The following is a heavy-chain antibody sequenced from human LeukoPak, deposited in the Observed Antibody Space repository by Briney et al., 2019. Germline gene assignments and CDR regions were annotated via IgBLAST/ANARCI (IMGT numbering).Heavy chain of an antibody. CDR3: AKGQYCSGGSCYSYYYYYYMDV. V-gene: IGHV3-74*01. CDR2: INRDGSTT. D-gene: IGHD2-15*01. CDR1: GFTFSNYW. Sequence: GGSLRLSCAASGFTFSNYWVHWVRQAPGKGLVWVSRINRDGSTTNYADSVKGRFTVSRDNAKNTLNLQMNSLRAEDTAVYYCAKGQYCSGGSCYSYYYYYYMDVWGKGTTVTVSS. J-gene: IGHJ6*03.